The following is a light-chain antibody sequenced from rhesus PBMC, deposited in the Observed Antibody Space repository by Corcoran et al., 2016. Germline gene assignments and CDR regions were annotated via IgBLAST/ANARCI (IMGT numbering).Light chain of an antibody. V-gene: IGKV1-66*01. J-gene: IGKJ3*01. CDR1: QGINNY. CDR2: YAS. CDR3: QQYNNSPFT. Sequence: DIQMTQSPSSLSASVGDTVTITCRASQGINNYLSWYQQTPGKAPKPLFYYASSLETGVPSRFSGSGSGTDYTLTISSLQPEDIATYYCQQYNNSPFTFGPGTKLDIK.